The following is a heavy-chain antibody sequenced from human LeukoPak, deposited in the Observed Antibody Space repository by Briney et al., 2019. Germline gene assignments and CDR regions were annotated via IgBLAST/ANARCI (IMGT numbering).Heavy chain of an antibody. Sequence: GGSLRLSCAASGFTFSSYGMHWVRQAPGKGLEWVAFIRYDGSNKYYADSVKGRFTISRDNSKNTLYLQMNSLRAEDTAVYYCAKPNDILTGYYIPEYFQHWGEGTLVTVPS. CDR1: GFTFSSYG. V-gene: IGHV3-30*02. D-gene: IGHD3-9*01. J-gene: IGHJ1*01. CDR2: IRYDGSNK. CDR3: AKPNDILTGYYIPEYFQH.